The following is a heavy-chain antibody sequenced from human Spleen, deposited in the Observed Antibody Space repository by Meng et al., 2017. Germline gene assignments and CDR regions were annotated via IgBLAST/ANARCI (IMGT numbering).Heavy chain of an antibody. CDR1: GFTFSTYN. Sequence: LSLTCAASGFTFSTYNMHWVRQAPGKGLVWVSRINDDGSSTTYTDSVRGRFTISRDNAKNTLYLQMNSLRAEDTAVYYCARDLNWVVWDYWGQGTLVTVSS. CDR3: ARDLNWVVWDY. J-gene: IGHJ4*02. V-gene: IGHV3-74*01. CDR2: INDDGSST. D-gene: IGHD3/OR15-3a*01.